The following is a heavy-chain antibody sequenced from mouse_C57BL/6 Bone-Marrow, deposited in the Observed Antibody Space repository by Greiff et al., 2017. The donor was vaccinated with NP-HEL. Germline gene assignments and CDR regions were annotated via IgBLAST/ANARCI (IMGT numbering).Heavy chain of an antibody. J-gene: IGHJ4*01. V-gene: IGHV1-81*01. Sequence: VKLMESGAELARPGASVKLSCKASGYTFTSYGISWVKQRTGQGLEWIGEIYPRSGNTYYNEKFKGKATLTADKSSSTAYMELRSLTSEDSAVYFCAREDGYYEGYWGQGTSVTVSS. CDR3: AREDGYYEGY. CDR2: IYPRSGNT. CDR1: GYTFTSYG. D-gene: IGHD2-3*01.